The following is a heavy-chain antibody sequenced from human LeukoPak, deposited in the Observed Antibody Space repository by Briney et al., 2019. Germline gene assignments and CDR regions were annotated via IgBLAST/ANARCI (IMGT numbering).Heavy chain of an antibody. CDR3: ASGVIITRDEAFDF. CDR1: GASISSGDYY. J-gene: IGHJ3*01. CDR2: IYYSGST. Sequence: PSQTLSLTCTVSGASISSGDYYWSRIRQPPGKGLECIGHIYYSGSTYYNPSLKSRVTISVDTSKNQFSLKLSSVTAADTAVYYCASGVIITRDEAFDFWGQGTMVTVSS. D-gene: IGHD3-22*01. V-gene: IGHV4-30-4*01.